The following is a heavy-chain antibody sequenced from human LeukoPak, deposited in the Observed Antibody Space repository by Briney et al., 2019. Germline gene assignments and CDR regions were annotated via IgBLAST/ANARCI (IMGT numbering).Heavy chain of an antibody. J-gene: IGHJ4*02. D-gene: IGHD6-13*01. Sequence: ASVKVSCKASGYTFTSYGISWVRQAPGQGLEWMGWISAYNGNTNYAQKLQGRVTMTTETSTSTAYMELRSLRSDDTAVYYCARDLGGIAAADKADYWGQGTLVTVSS. CDR1: GYTFTSYG. CDR2: ISAYNGNT. CDR3: ARDLGGIAAADKADY. V-gene: IGHV1-18*01.